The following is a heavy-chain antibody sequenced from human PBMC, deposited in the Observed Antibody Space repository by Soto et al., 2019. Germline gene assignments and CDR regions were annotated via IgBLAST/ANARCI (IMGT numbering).Heavy chain of an antibody. J-gene: IGHJ4*02. CDR3: ARMPPTFSASFDY. D-gene: IGHD3-16*01. CDR2: IFSNDEK. CDR1: GFSLSNARMG. V-gene: IGHV2-26*01. Sequence: QVTLKESGPVLVKPTETLTLTCTVSGFSLSNARMGVSWIRQPPGKALEWLAHIFSNDEKSYSPSLKSRLTLSKEISDSQVVHTMTNVDPVDSATYYCARMPPTFSASFDYWGQGTLVTVSS.